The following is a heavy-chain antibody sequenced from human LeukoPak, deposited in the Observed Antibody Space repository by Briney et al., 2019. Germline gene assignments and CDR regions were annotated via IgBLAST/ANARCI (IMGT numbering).Heavy chain of an antibody. CDR2: ISYDGSNK. CDR1: GFMFSNYA. J-gene: IGHJ4*02. Sequence: GGSLRLSCVASGFMFSNYAMHWVRQAPGKGLEWVAVISYDGSNKYYADSVKGRFTISRDNSKNTLYLQMNSLRAEDTAVYYCAKESGGIDYWGQGTLVTVSS. CDR3: AKESGGIDY. D-gene: IGHD2-15*01. V-gene: IGHV3-30*18.